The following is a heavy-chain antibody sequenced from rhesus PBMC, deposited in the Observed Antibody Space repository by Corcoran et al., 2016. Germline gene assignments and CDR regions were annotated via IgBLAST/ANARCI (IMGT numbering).Heavy chain of an antibody. V-gene: IGHV3-201*01. Sequence: EVQLVESGGGVVQPGGSLRLSCAASGFTFDDYAMHWVRQAPGKGLEWVSGISGSGGSTYYADSCKGQFTISRDNAKNSLYLQMGSLRAEDTALYYCARESGSGYFDYWGQGVLVTVSS. CDR3: ARESGSGYFDY. CDR1: GFTFDDYA. CDR2: ISGSGGST. D-gene: IGHD2-33*01. J-gene: IGHJ4*01.